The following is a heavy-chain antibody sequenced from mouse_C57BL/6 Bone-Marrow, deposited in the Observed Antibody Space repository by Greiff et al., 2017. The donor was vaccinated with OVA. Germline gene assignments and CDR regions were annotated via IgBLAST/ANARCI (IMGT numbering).Heavy chain of an antibody. CDR3: ARKVYYYGSSFAY. Sequence: QVQLQQPGAELVRPGSSVKLSCKASGYTFTSYWMDWVKQRPGQGLDWIGNIYPSDSETHYNQKFKDKATLTVDKSSSTAYMQLSSLTSEDSAVYYCARKVYYYGSSFAYWGQGTLVTVSA. CDR2: IYPSDSET. V-gene: IGHV1-61*01. J-gene: IGHJ3*01. D-gene: IGHD1-1*01. CDR1: GYTFTSYW.